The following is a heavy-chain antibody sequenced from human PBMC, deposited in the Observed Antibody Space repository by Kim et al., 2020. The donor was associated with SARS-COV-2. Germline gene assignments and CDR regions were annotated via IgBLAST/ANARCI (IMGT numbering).Heavy chain of an antibody. Sequence: GGSLRLSCAGSGFTFSGSAMHWVRQASGKGLEWVGRIRSKADSYATAYAASVKGRFTTSRDDSKNTAYLQMNSLKIDDTAVYYCISRECGSTSCYEKWGQGTLVTVSS. CDR1: GFTFSGSA. CDR3: ISRECGSTSCYEK. CDR2: IRSKADSYAT. V-gene: IGHV3-73*01. J-gene: IGHJ4*02. D-gene: IGHD2-2*01.